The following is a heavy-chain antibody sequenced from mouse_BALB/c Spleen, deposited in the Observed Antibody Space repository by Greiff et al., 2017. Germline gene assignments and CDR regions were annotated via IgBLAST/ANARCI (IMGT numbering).Heavy chain of an antibody. Sequence: VQLVESGPGLVAPSQSLSITCTVSGFSLTSYDISWIRQPPGKGLEWLGVIWTGGGTNYNSAFMSRLSISKDNSKSQVFLKMNSLQTDDTAIYYCVRDDGSSYYWYIDVWGAGTTVTVSS. D-gene: IGHD1-1*01. J-gene: IGHJ1*01. CDR3: VRDDGSSYYWYIDV. V-gene: IGHV2-9-2*01. CDR1: GFSLTSYD. CDR2: IWTGGGT.